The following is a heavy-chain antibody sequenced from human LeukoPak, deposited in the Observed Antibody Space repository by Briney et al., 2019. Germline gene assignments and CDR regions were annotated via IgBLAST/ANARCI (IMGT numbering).Heavy chain of an antibody. CDR3: ARKGIAVAGIEN. V-gene: IGHV1-2*06. CDR2: INPNSGGT. Sequence: GASVKVSCKASGYTFTGYYMHWVRQAPGQGLEWMGRINPNSGGTNYAQKFQGRVTMTRDTSTSTVYMELSSLRSEDTAVYYCARKGIAVAGIENWGQGTLVTVSS. D-gene: IGHD6-19*01. CDR1: GYTFTGYY. J-gene: IGHJ4*02.